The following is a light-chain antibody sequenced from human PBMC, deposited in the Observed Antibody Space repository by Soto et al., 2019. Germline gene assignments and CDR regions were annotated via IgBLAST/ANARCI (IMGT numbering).Light chain of an antibody. CDR1: QSVSSSF. V-gene: IGKV3-20*01. Sequence: ESVLTQSPGTLSLSPGERATLSCRASQSVSSSFFAWYQLKPGQSPRLLIYGASSRATGIPDWFSGSGSGTDFTLTISRLYPEDFAVYYCQQYDSSPLTFGQGTKVEIK. J-gene: IGKJ1*01. CDR3: QQYDSSPLT. CDR2: GAS.